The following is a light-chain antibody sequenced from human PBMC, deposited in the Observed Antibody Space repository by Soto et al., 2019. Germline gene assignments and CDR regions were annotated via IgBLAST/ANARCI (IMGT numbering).Light chain of an antibody. CDR2: EVS. J-gene: IGLJ2*01. Sequence: QSALTQPASVSGSPGQSITISCTGTSSDVGGYNYVSWYQQHPGKAPKLMIYEVSNRPSGVSNRFSGSKSGNTASLTISGLQAEEQADYYCSSYTSSRTLVFGGGTKLT. CDR1: SSDVGGYNY. CDR3: SSYTSSRTLV. V-gene: IGLV2-14*01.